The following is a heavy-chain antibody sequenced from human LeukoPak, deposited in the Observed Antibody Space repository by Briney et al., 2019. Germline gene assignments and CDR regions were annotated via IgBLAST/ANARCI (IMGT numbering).Heavy chain of an antibody. CDR3: ARDSSGRGATLDY. J-gene: IGHJ4*02. D-gene: IGHD1-26*01. Sequence: PGGSLRLSCAASGFTFSSYSMNWVRRAPGKELEWVSSISSSSSYIYYADSVKGRFTISRDNAKNSLYLQMNSLRAEDTAVYYCARDSSGRGATLDYWGQGTLVTVSS. CDR2: ISSSSSYI. CDR1: GFTFSSYS. V-gene: IGHV3-21*01.